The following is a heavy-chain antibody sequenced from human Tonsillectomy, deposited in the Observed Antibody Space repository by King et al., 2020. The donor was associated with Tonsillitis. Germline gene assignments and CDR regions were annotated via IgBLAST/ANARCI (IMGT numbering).Heavy chain of an antibody. CDR2: IYYSGST. J-gene: IGHJ4*02. Sequence: VQLQESGPGLVKPSETLSLTCTVSGGSISSYYWSWIRQPPGKGLGWIGYIYYSGSTNYNPSLKSRVTISVDTSKNQFSLKLSSVTAADTAVYYCARGGGHYYDYVWGSYQPYYFDYWGQGTLVTVSS. CDR1: GGSISSYY. D-gene: IGHD3-16*02. V-gene: IGHV4-59*01. CDR3: ARGGGHYYDYVWGSYQPYYFDY.